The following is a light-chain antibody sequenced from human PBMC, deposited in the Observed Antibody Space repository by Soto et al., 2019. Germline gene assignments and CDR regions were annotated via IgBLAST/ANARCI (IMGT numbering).Light chain of an antibody. CDR1: QSVSSSY. J-gene: IGKJ1*01. CDR3: QQYCSSPRT. Sequence: EIVLTQSPGTLSLSPGERATLSCRASQSVSSSYLAWYQQKTGQAPRLLIYGASSRATGIPDRFSGSGPGTDFTLTISRLEPEDFAVYYCQQYCSSPRTFGQGTKVEIK. CDR2: GAS. V-gene: IGKV3-20*01.